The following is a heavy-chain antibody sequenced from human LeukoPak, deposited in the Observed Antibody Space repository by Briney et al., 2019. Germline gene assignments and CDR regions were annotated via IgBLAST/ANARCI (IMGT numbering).Heavy chain of an antibody. CDR1: GGSISSSSYY. CDR2: IYYSGST. CDR3: ARTVVVVAAIEKSKYYYYYYMDV. V-gene: IGHV4-39*07. J-gene: IGHJ6*03. D-gene: IGHD2-15*01. Sequence: SETLSLTCTVSGGSISSSSYYWGWIRQPPGKGLEWIGSIYYSGSTYYNPSLKSRVTISVDTSKNQFSLKLSSVTAADTAVYYCARTVVVVAAIEKSKYYYYYYMDVWGKGTTVTISS.